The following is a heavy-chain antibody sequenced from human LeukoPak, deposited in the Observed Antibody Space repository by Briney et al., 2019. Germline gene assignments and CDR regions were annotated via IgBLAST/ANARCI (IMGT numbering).Heavy chain of an antibody. Sequence: SETLSLTCAVYGGSFSGYYWSWIRQPPGKGLEWIGEINHSGSTNYNPSLKSRVTISVDTSKNQFSLKLSSVTAADTAVYYCARWLSYYFDYWGQGTLVTVSS. CDR3: ARWLSYYFDY. CDR2: INHSGST. J-gene: IGHJ4*02. D-gene: IGHD6-19*01. CDR1: GGSFSGYY. V-gene: IGHV4-34*01.